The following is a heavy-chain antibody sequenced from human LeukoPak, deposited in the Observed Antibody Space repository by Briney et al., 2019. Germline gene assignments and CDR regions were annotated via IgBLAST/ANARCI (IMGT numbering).Heavy chain of an antibody. D-gene: IGHD2-2*01. CDR2: IIPIFGTA. Sequence: GSSVKVSCKASGGTFSSYAISWVRQAPGQGLEWMGGIIPIFGTANYAQKFQGRVTITADESTSTAYMELSSLRSEDTAVYYCARGGYCSSTSCPNRNWFDPWGQGTLVTVSS. J-gene: IGHJ5*02. CDR1: GGTFSSYA. CDR3: ARGGYCSSTSCPNRNWFDP. V-gene: IGHV1-69*01.